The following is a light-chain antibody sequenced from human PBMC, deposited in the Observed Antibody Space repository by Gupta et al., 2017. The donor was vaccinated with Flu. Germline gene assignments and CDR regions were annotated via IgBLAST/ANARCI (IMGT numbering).Light chain of an antibody. CDR3: SSDSSSSTYV. CDR1: SSDVGGDDY. Sequence: QTALTQPASVSGSPGQSLTNSCTATSSDVGGDDYVAWYQQHPGKAPKLMIYEDINRPAGVSNRFSGSKAGNTASLTISGRKEEDEGDYYCSSDSSSSTYVFGTGTKVTVL. J-gene: IGLJ1*01. CDR2: EDI. V-gene: IGLV2-14*01.